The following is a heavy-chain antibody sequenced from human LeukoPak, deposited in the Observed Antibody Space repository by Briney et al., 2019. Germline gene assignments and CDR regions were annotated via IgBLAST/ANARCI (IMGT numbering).Heavy chain of an antibody. CDR1: GGSISSSSYY. J-gene: IGHJ4*02. D-gene: IGHD3-9*01. Sequence: KPSETLSLTCTVSGGSISSSSYYWGWIRQPPGKGLEWIGEINHSGSTNYNPSLKSRVTISVDTSKNQFSLKLSSVTAADTAVYYCARGRDILTGFGDYWGQGTLVTVSS. CDR3: ARGRDILTGFGDY. V-gene: IGHV4-39*07. CDR2: INHSGST.